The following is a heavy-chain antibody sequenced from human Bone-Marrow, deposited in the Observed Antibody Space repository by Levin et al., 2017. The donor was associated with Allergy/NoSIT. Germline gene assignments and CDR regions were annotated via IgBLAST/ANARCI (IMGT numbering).Heavy chain of an antibody. CDR1: GFTFSDYY. Sequence: SGGSLRLSCAASGFTFSDYYMSWIRQAPGKGLEWVSYISISGNTIYYADSVKGRFTISRDNAKNSLYLQMNSLRAEDTAVYYCARAGTWFCSGGRCYSGYFDYWGQGTLVTVSS. V-gene: IGHV3-11*01. J-gene: IGHJ4*02. D-gene: IGHD2-15*01. CDR3: ARAGTWFCSGGRCYSGYFDY. CDR2: ISISGNTI.